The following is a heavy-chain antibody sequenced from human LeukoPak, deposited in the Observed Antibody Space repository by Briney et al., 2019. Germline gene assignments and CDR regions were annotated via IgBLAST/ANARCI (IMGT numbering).Heavy chain of an antibody. CDR1: GGSISSSSYY. V-gene: IGHV4-39*01. D-gene: IGHD2-2*01. CDR3: ARHDCSTTSCMYFYGMDV. CDR2: IYYGGST. J-gene: IGHJ6*02. Sequence: KPSETMSLTCTVSGGSISSSSYYWGWIRQPPGKGLEWIGSIYYGGSTYYNPSLKNRVTISVHPSKNQFSLKLSSVTAADTAVYYCARHDCSTTSCMYFYGMDVWGQGTTVTVTS.